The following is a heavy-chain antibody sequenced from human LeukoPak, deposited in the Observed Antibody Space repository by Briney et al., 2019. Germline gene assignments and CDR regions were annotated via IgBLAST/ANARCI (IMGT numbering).Heavy chain of an antibody. CDR3: AKDTHQVVPKWFDP. J-gene: IGHJ5*02. CDR2: ISGSGGST. D-gene: IGHD2-15*01. Sequence: PGGSLRLSCAASGFTFSSCVMNGVRQAPGEGVEWGSGISGSGGSTYYPASVKRRFTISRDNSKNPLYLQMNSLRAEDTAVYYCAKDTHQVVPKWFDPWGQGTLVTVSS. CDR1: GFTFSSCV. V-gene: IGHV3-23*01.